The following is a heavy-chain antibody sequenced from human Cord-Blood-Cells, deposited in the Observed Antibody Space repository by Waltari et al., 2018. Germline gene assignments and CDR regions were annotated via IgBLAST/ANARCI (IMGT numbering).Heavy chain of an antibody. V-gene: IGHV1-2*06. Sequence: QVQLVQSGAEVKKPGASVQVSCKASGYTFTGYYMHWVRQAPGQGLEWMGRINPNSGGTNYAQKFQGRVTMTRDTSISTAYMELSRLRSDDTAVYYCARETGGVTIFGVVDYWGQGTLVTVSS. CDR1: GYTFTGYY. J-gene: IGHJ4*02. D-gene: IGHD3-3*01. CDR3: ARETGGVTIFGVVDY. CDR2: INPNSGGT.